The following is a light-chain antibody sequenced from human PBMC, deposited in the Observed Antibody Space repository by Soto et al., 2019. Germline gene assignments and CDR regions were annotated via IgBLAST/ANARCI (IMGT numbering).Light chain of an antibody. CDR2: DDS. V-gene: IGLV3-21*02. Sequence: SHDPTRAPSLSVSTGQTARMTCGGHNIGSKSVHWYQQKPGQAPVLVVYDDSDRPSGIPERFSGSNPGNTATLTISRVEAGDAADYYCQVWDSSRAHYVFGTGTKVTAL. J-gene: IGLJ1*01. CDR3: QVWDSSRAHYV. CDR1: NIGSKS.